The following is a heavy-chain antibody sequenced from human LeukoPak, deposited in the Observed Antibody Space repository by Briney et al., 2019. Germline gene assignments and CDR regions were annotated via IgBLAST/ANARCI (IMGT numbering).Heavy chain of an antibody. CDR3: AKRGVVIRAILVGFHKEAYYFDA. Sequence: GRSLRLSCAVSGITLSNYGMSWVRQAPGKGLESVAGISGSGGGTNYADAVKGRFTISRDNPKNTLYLQMNSLRAEDTAVYFCAKRGVVIRAILVGFHKEAYYFDAWGQGALVTVSS. CDR1: GITLSNYG. CDR2: ISGSGGGT. D-gene: IGHD2-21*01. J-gene: IGHJ4*02. V-gene: IGHV3-23*01.